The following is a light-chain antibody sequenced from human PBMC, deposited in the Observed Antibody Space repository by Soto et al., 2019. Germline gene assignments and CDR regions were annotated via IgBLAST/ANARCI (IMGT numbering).Light chain of an antibody. CDR3: SSYAGSNNLP. Sequence: QSALTQPPSASGSPGQSVTISCTGSSSDVGAYNYVSWYQQHPGKAPKLMIYEVTKRPSGVPDRFSGSKSGNTASLTVSGLQAENEAVYYCSSYAGSNNLPFGGGTKLTVL. V-gene: IGLV2-8*01. CDR1: SSDVGAYNY. J-gene: IGLJ3*02. CDR2: EVT.